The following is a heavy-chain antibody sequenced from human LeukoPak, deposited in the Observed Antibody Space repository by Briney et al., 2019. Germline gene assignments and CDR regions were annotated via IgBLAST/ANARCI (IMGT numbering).Heavy chain of an antibody. CDR2: IYYSGST. J-gene: IGHJ4*02. CDR1: GGSISSNY. Sequence: KPSETLSLTCTVSGGSISSNYWSWIRRPPGKGLEWIGYIYYSGSTNYNPSLKSRVTISVDTSKNQFSLKLSSVTAADTAVYYCARSHGYSSSWYGYWGQGTLVTVSS. CDR3: ARSHGYSSSWYGY. D-gene: IGHD6-13*01. V-gene: IGHV4-59*08.